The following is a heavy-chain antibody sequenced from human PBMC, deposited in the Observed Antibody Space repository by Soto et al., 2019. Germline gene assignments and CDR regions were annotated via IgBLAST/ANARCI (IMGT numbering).Heavy chain of an antibody. CDR3: ARDTYDSSGYYGP. J-gene: IGHJ5*02. Sequence: PGGSLRLSCAASGFTFSSYAMHWVRQAPGKGLEWVAVISYDGSNKYYADSVKGRFTISRDNSKNTLYLQMNSLRAEDTAVYYCARDTYDSSGYYGPWGQGTLVTVSS. CDR2: ISYDGSNK. D-gene: IGHD3-22*01. V-gene: IGHV3-30-3*01. CDR1: GFTFSSYA.